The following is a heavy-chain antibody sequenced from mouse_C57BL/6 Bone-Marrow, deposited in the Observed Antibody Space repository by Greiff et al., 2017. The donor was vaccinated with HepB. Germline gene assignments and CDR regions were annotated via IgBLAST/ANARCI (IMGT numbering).Heavy chain of an antibody. CDR1: GYTFTSYW. J-gene: IGHJ3*01. CDR2: INPSNGGT. CDR3: ARTPDYYGSRRAWFAY. V-gene: IGHV1-53*01. Sequence: QVQLQQPGTELVKPGASVKLSCKASGYTFTSYWMYWVKQRPGQGLEWIGNINPSNGGTNYNEKFKSKATLTVDKSSSTAYMQLSSLTSEDSAVYYCARTPDYYGSRRAWFAYWGQGTLVTVSA. D-gene: IGHD1-1*01.